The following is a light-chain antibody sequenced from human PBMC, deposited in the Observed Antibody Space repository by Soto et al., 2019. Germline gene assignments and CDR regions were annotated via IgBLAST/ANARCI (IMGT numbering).Light chain of an antibody. V-gene: IGKV3-20*01. CDR2: GAS. CDR3: QQYGSATEIL. Sequence: EIVLRGSQGTLSMCHRDRAPLSCRASQSVSSNLAWYQQKPGQAPRLLIYGASSRATGIPDRFSGSGSGTDFTLTISRLEPQDFPVYYCQQYGSATEILFGQGTRLEIK. J-gene: IGKJ5*01. CDR1: QSVSSN.